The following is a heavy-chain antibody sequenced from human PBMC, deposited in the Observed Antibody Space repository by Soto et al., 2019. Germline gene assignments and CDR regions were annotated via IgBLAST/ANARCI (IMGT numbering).Heavy chain of an antibody. CDR2: INPNGGVT. CDR1: GDTFNDSY. CDR3: ARESGGATATLDYYYFYMDV. J-gene: IGHJ6*03. V-gene: IGHV1-2*04. D-gene: IGHD5-12*01. Sequence: QVQLVQSGAEVKKPGASVTVSCRSSGDTFNDSYIHWVRQAPGQGLEWMGWINPNGGVTKYAQKFQGWVTMTRDTSIRTVYMQLSRLRSDDTAVYYCARESGGATATLDYYYFYMDVWGTGTTVTVSS.